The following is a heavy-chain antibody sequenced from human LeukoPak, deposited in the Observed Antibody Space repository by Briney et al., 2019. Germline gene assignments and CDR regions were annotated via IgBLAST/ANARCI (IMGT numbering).Heavy chain of an antibody. CDR1: GYTFTGYY. D-gene: IGHD3-16*02. V-gene: IGHV1-2*02. CDR3: ARDMGRNYDYVWGSYRFDY. CDR2: INPNSGGT. J-gene: IGHJ4*02. Sequence: ASVKVSCKASGYTFTGYYMHWVRQAPGQGLEWMGWINPNSGGTNYAQKFQGRVTMTRDTSISTAYMELSRLRSDDTAVYYCARDMGRNYDYVWGSYRFDYWGQGTLVTVSS.